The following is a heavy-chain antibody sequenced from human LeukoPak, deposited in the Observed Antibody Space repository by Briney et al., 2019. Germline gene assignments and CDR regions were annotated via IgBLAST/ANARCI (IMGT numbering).Heavy chain of an antibody. J-gene: IGHJ6*02. CDR3: ARDLVLRYFDWFPFGGMDV. CDR1: GGSISSSSYY. V-gene: IGHV4-39*07. CDR2: IYYSGST. Sequence: PSETLSLTCTVSGGSISSSSYYWGWIRQPPGKGLEWIGSIYYSGSTYYNPSLKSRVTISVDTSKNQFSLKLSSVTAADTAVYYCARDLVLRYFDWFPFGGMDVWGQGTTVTVSS. D-gene: IGHD3-9*01.